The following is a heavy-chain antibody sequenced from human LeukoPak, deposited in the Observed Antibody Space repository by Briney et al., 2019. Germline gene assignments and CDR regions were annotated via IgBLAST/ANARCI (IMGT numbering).Heavy chain of an antibody. V-gene: IGHV4-34*01. CDR2: INHSGNT. Sequence: SETLSLTCADYGGSLSGYYWSWIRQPPGKGLEWIGEINHSGNTNYNPSLKSRVTMSVDTSKNHFYLKLSSVTAADTAVYYCARQGSGTSYYYYTFPYWGQGTLVTVSS. CDR3: ARQGSGTSYYYYTFPY. CDR1: GGSLSGYY. D-gene: IGHD1-26*01. J-gene: IGHJ4*02.